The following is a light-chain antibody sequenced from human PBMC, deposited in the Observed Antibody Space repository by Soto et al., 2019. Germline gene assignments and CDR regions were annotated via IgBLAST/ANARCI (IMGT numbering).Light chain of an antibody. CDR1: QGIRND. Sequence: DIQMTQSPSSLSASVGDRVIITCRASQGIRNDLGWYQQKPGKAPKRLIYAASSVQSGVPSRFSDRGSGTEFTLTVCSLQPEDFPTYYCLRHNSYPPTFGQGTKVEIK. CDR2: AAS. CDR3: LRHNSYPPT. V-gene: IGKV1-17*01. J-gene: IGKJ1*01.